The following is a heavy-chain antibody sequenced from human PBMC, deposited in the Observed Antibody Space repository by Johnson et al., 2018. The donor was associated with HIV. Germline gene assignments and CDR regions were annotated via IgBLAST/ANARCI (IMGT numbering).Heavy chain of an antibody. D-gene: IGHD3-22*01. CDR1: GFTFSNFW. CDR3: ARQLGYYYDSSGYYAEPDDAFDI. Sequence: VQLVESGGGLVQPGGSLRLSCAASGFTFSNFWMSWVRQAPGRGPEWVANIKQDGSEKYYVDSVKGRFTISRDTAKNSLYLQMNSLRAEDTAVYYCARQLGYYYDSSGYYAEPDDAFDIWGQGTMVTVSS. J-gene: IGHJ3*02. CDR2: IKQDGSEK. V-gene: IGHV3-7*01.